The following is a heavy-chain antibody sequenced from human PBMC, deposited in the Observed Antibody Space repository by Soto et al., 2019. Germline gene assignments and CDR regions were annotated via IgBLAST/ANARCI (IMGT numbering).Heavy chain of an antibody. J-gene: IGHJ3*02. V-gene: IGHV4-30-2*01. Sequence: SETLSLTCAVSGGSISSGGYSWSWIRQPPGKGLEWIGYIYHSGSTYYNPSLKSRVTISVGRSKNQFSLKLSSVTAADTAVYYCARARVLAAPGAFDILGQGTMVTVSS. D-gene: IGHD6-13*01. CDR3: ARARVLAAPGAFDI. CDR1: GGSISSGGYS. CDR2: IYHSGST.